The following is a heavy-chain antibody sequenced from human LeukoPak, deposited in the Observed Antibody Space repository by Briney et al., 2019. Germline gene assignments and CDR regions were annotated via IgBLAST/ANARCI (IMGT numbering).Heavy chain of an antibody. CDR1: GGSISSTRYY. D-gene: IGHD3-10*01. V-gene: IGHV4-39*01. CDR3: ARHGIYYGLGSSYGLPDWFDP. Sequence: PSETLSLTCTVSGGSISSTRYYWGWIRQPPGKGLEWIGSIYYSGNTYYNPSLKSGVTMSVNRAKNQFSLKLSSVTAADTAVYYCARHGIYYGLGSSYGLPDWFDPWGQGTQVTVSS. CDR2: IYYSGNT. J-gene: IGHJ5*02.